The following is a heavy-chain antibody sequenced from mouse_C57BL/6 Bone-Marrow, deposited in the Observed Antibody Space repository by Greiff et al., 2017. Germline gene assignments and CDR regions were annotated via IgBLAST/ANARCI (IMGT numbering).Heavy chain of an antibody. Sequence: QVQLKQSGAELVRPGASVKLSCKASGYTFTDYYINWVKQRPGQGLEWIARIYPGSGNTYYNEKFKGKATLTAEKSSSTAYMQLSSLTYEDSAVYFCARGDYGSSYWYFDVWGTGTTVTVSS. D-gene: IGHD1-1*01. V-gene: IGHV1-76*01. J-gene: IGHJ1*03. CDR3: ARGDYGSSYWYFDV. CDR2: IYPGSGNT. CDR1: GYTFTDYY.